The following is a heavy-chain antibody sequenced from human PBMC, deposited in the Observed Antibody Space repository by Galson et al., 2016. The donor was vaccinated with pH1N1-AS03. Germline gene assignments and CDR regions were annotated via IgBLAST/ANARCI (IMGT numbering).Heavy chain of an antibody. CDR3: ATNGRYDSA. D-gene: IGHD3-22*01. J-gene: IGHJ5*02. CDR2: IYSGGDT. CDR1: GFTFSTYA. Sequence: SLRLSCAASGFTFSTYAMNWVRQAPGKGLEWFSLIYSGGDTYYADSVKGRFTNSRESSKNTLYLQMNSLKPEDTAVYYCATNGRYDSAWGQGTLVTVSS. V-gene: IGHV3-66*02.